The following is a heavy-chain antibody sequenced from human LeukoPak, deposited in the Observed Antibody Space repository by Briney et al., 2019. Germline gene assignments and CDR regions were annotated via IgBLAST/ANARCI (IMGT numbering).Heavy chain of an antibody. Sequence: PSETLSLTCTVSGGSISSYYWSWLRQPPGKGLEWLGYIYYSGSTNYNPSLKSRVTISVDTSKNQFSLKLSSVTAADTAVYYCAREESYYDSSASRWFDPWGQGTLVTVSS. V-gene: IGHV4-59*01. D-gene: IGHD3-22*01. CDR3: AREESYYDSSASRWFDP. CDR1: GGSISSYY. CDR2: IYYSGST. J-gene: IGHJ5*02.